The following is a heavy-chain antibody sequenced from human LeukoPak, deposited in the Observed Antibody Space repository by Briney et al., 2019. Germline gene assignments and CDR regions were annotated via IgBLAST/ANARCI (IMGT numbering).Heavy chain of an antibody. Sequence: PGGSLRLSCAASGFTFSNYAMHWVRQAPGKGLEYVSAVSSNGGSTYYANSVKGRFIISRDNSKSTLYLQMGSLRTEDMAVYYCARSYHDFWSGSHLERYNWFDPWGQGTLVTVSS. V-gene: IGHV3-64*01. CDR3: ARSYHDFWSGSHLERYNWFDP. J-gene: IGHJ5*02. D-gene: IGHD3-3*01. CDR1: GFTFSNYA. CDR2: VSSNGGST.